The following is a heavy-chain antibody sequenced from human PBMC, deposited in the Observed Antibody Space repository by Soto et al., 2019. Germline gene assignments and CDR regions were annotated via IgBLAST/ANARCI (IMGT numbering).Heavy chain of an antibody. V-gene: IGHV4-39*01. CDR2: MLYSGLA. Sequence: SETLSLTCSVSGYSVSSSDYYWAWIRQPPGKGLEWIGSMLYSGLAYYNPSLKSRVTLSVDTSKNQFPVRLNSVTASDTAVYYCAPLSVSLSGPYGIHVWGQGTTVTVTS. CDR1: GYSVSSSDYY. CDR3: APLSVSLSGPYGIHV. J-gene: IGHJ6*02. D-gene: IGHD2-15*01.